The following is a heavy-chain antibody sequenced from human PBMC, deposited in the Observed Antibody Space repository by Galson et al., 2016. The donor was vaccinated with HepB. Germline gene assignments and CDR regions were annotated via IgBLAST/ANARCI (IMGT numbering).Heavy chain of an antibody. CDR1: GYTFTDYY. CDR3: VRGAPKSNWNPPTGI. CDR2: MNTNTGGT. J-gene: IGHJ4*02. D-gene: IGHD1-20*01. V-gene: IGHV1-2*02. Sequence: SVKVSCKASGYTFTDYYIHWVRQAPGQGLEWMGWMNTNTGGTNYAQKFEDRVSMTRHTSINTAHMELRSLKSVDTAVYYCVRGAPKSNWNPPTGIWGQGTLFTVSS.